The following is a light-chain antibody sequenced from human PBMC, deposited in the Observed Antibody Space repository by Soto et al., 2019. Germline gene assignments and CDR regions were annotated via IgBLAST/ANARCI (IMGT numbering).Light chain of an antibody. CDR1: SSDVGGYDH. CDR2: DVS. V-gene: IGLV2-14*03. Sequence: QSVLTQPASVSGSPGQSITISCTGTSSDVGGYDHVSWYQQHPGQAPELIIFDVSDRPSGVSNRFSGSKSGNTASLTISGLRTEDEADYYCSSYTSASTVLFGGGTKLTVL. CDR3: SSYTSASTVL. J-gene: IGLJ2*01.